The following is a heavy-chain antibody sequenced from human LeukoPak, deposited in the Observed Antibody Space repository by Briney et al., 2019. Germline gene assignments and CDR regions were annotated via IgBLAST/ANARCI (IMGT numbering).Heavy chain of an antibody. Sequence: GGSLRLSCAASGFTFSSYAMSWVRQAPGKGLEWVSAISGSGGSTYYADSVKGRFTISRDNSRSTLYLQMNSLGPEDTAIYYCAREGYYGSGSPPSLYFDYWGQGTLVTVSS. CDR3: AREGYYGSGSPPSLYFDY. CDR1: GFTFSSYA. V-gene: IGHV3-23*01. D-gene: IGHD3-10*01. CDR2: ISGSGGST. J-gene: IGHJ4*02.